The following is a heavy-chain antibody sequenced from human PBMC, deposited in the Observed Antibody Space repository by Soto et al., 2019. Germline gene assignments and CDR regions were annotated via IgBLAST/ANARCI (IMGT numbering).Heavy chain of an antibody. D-gene: IGHD2-21*02. J-gene: IGHJ3*02. V-gene: IGHV4-34*01. CDR3: ARAERVTAPTVVDAFDI. Sequence: QVQLQQWGAGLLKPSETLSLTCAVFGGSVNSGNYYWSWIRQPPGKGLEWIGEMSHSGGTHFNPSLTSRVTISVDTSKNQFYLTMSSVTAADPALYYCARAERVTAPTVVDAFDIWGPGTMVTVSS. CDR2: MSHSGGT. CDR1: GGSVNSGNYY.